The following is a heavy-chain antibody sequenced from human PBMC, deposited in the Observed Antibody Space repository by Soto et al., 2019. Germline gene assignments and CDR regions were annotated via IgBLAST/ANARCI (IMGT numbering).Heavy chain of an antibody. CDR1: GFTFSSYA. J-gene: IGHJ4*02. V-gene: IGHV3-30-3*01. CDR2: ISYDGSKK. D-gene: IGHD6-6*01. CDR3: ARAINAYSSSSVDFDY. Sequence: QVQLVESGGGVVQPGRSLRLSCAASGFTFSSYAMHWVRQAPGKGLEWVAVISYDGSKKYYADSVKGRFTISRDNSKNTLYLQMNSLRAEDTAVYYCARAINAYSSSSVDFDYWGQGTLVTVSS.